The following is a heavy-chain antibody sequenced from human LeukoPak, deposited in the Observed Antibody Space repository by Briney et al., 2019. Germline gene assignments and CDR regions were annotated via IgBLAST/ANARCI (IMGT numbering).Heavy chain of an antibody. Sequence: SETLSLTCTVSGGSISSYYWSWIRQPPGKGLEWIGYIYYSGSTNYNPSLKSRVTISVDTSKNQFSLKLSSVTAADTAVYYCARHHWYCSGGSCYSYGMDVWGQGTTVTVSS. CDR3: ARHHWYCSGGSCYSYGMDV. D-gene: IGHD2-15*01. CDR2: IYYSGST. J-gene: IGHJ6*02. CDR1: GGSISSYY. V-gene: IGHV4-59*08.